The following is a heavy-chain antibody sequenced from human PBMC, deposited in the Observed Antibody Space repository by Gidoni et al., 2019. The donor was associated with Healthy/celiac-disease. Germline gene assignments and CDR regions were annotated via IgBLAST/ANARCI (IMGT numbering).Heavy chain of an antibody. V-gene: IGHV3-9*03. CDR2: ISWNSGSI. D-gene: IGHD2-15*01. CDR1: GFTFDDYA. Sequence: EVQLVESGGGLVQPGRSLRLSCAASGFTFDDYAMHWVRQAPGKGLEWVSGISWNSGSIGYADSVKGRFTISRDNAKNSLYLQMNSLRAEDMALYYCAKDGRSGGSWGASGMDVWGQGTTVTVSS. J-gene: IGHJ6*02. CDR3: AKDGRSGGSWGASGMDV.